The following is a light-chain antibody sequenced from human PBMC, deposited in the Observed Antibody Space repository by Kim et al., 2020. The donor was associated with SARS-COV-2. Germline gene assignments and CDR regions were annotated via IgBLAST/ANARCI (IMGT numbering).Light chain of an antibody. J-gene: IGLJ1*01. Sequence: QSALTQPASVSGSPGQSITISCTGTSSDVGGYNYVSWYQQHPGKAPKFMIYDVSNRPTGVSNLFSGSKSGNTASLTISGLQAEDEADYYCSSYTSSSTYVFGTGTKVTDL. CDR2: DVS. CDR3: SSYTSSSTYV. V-gene: IGLV2-14*01. CDR1: SSDVGGYNY.